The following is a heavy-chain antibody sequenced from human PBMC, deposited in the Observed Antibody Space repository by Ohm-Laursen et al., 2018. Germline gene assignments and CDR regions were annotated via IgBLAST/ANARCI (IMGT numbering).Heavy chain of an antibody. V-gene: IGHV3-21*01. Sequence: GQTLSLTCAPSGFTVSSNYMSWVRQAPGKGLEWVSSISSSSSYIYYADSVKGRFTISRDNAKNSLYLQMNSLRAEDTAVYYCAGRIAAAGTPTFDYWGQGTLVTVSS. CDR3: AGRIAAAGTPTFDY. D-gene: IGHD6-13*01. CDR1: GFTVSSNY. CDR2: ISSSSSYI. J-gene: IGHJ4*02.